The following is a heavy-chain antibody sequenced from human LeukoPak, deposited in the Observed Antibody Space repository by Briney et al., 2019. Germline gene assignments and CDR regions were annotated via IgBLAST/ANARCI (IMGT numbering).Heavy chain of an antibody. V-gene: IGHV3-74*01. J-gene: IGHJ4*02. CDR2: ICPGWTIK. Sequence: PGGSLRLSCTASGFNFSNYCMHWVRHTPGKGVIWVSRICPGWTIKNYADSVKGRFTISRDDAKNMMFLQMNSLRADDTAVYYCVRDFRSADYWGQGILVTVSS. CDR3: VRDFRSADY. CDR1: GFNFSNYC.